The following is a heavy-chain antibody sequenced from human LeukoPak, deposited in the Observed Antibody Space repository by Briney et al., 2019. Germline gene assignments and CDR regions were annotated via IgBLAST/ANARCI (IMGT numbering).Heavy chain of an antibody. Sequence: ASVKVSCKASGYTFTSYGISWVRQAPGQGLEWMGWISAYNGNTNYAQKLQGRVTMITDTSTSTAYMELRSLRSDDTAVYYCARDRRSMLLWFGELLNYYYYGMDVWGKGTTVTVSS. CDR3: ARDRRSMLLWFGELLNYYYYGMDV. CDR2: ISAYNGNT. CDR1: GYTFTSYG. D-gene: IGHD3-10*01. V-gene: IGHV1-18*04. J-gene: IGHJ6*04.